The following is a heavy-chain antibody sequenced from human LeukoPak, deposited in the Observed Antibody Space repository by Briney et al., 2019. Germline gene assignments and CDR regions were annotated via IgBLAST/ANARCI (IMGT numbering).Heavy chain of an antibody. J-gene: IGHJ1*01. D-gene: IGHD3-22*01. CDR1: GFTFTTYW. V-gene: IGHV3-7*01. CDR3: ATYSSLNRREFQY. CDR2: IKADGSEK. Sequence: GGSLRLSCAASGFTFTTYWMSWVRQAPGKGLEWVANIKADGSEKYYVDSVKGRFTISRDNAKNSLYLQMNSLRAEDTAVYYCATYSSLNRREFQYWGQGTLLTVSS.